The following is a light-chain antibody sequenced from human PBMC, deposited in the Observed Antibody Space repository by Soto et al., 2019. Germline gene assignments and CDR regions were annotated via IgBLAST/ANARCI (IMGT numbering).Light chain of an antibody. J-gene: IGLJ3*02. CDR3: QSYDTSLSGWV. CDR2: GNT. CDR1: SSNIGAYFD. V-gene: IGLV1-40*01. Sequence: QPVLTQPPSVSGAPGQRVTISCTGSSSNIGAYFDVHWYQQLPGTAPKLLIYGNTNRPSGVPDRFSGSKSGTSASLAITGLQAEDDADYYCQSYDTSLSGWVFGGGTKLTVL.